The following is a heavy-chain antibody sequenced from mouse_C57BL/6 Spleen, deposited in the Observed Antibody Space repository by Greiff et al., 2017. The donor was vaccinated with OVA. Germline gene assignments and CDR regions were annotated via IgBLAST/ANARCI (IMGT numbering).Heavy chain of an antibody. CDR2: IDPSDSYT. V-gene: IGHV1-50*01. CDR1: GYTFTSYW. CDR3: ARSQGLRHYFDD. J-gene: IGHJ2*01. Sequence: QVQLQQPGAELVKPGASVKLSCKASGYTFTSYWMQWVKQRPGQGLEWIGEIDPSDSYTNYTQKFKGKATLTVDTSSSTAYMQLSSLTSEDPAVYYCARSQGLRHYFDDWGQGTTLTVSS. D-gene: IGHD2-2*01.